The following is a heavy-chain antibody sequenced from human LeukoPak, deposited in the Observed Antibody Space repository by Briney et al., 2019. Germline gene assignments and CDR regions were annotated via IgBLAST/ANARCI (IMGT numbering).Heavy chain of an antibody. Sequence: GGSLRLSCAASGFTFSSYWMSWVRQAPGKGLEWVANIKQDGSEKYYVDSVKGRFTISRDNAKNSLYLQMNSLRAEDTAVYYCARSVGATPPYFDYWGQGTLVTVSS. CDR2: IKQDGSEK. D-gene: IGHD1-26*01. J-gene: IGHJ4*02. CDR1: GFTFSSYW. V-gene: IGHV3-7*01. CDR3: ARSVGATPPYFDY.